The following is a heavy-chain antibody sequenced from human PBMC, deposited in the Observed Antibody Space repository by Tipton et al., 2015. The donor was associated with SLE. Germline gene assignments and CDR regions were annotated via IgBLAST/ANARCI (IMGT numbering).Heavy chain of an antibody. V-gene: IGHV4-31*03. D-gene: IGHD2-2*01. CDR1: GDSINSGGYY. Sequence: TLSLTCTVAGDSINSGGYYWSWIRQHPGKGLEWVGDIHYSGTTYHNPSLKSRVSISVDTSKNQFSLNLTSVTAADTAVYYCARGYCSSPSCRYYYYYYMDVWGKGTTVTVSS. CDR3: ARGYCSSPSCRYYYYYYMDV. J-gene: IGHJ6*03. CDR2: IHYSGTT.